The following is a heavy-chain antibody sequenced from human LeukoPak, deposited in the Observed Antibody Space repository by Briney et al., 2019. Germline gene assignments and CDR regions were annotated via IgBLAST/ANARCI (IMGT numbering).Heavy chain of an antibody. CDR1: GGSFSGYY. D-gene: IGHD6-13*01. V-gene: IGHV4-34*01. Sequence: SETLSLTCAVYGGSFSGYYWSWIRQPPGKGLEWIGEINHSGSTNYNPSLKSRVTISVDTSKNQFSLKLSSVTAADTAVYYCASTGYSSSWRPFDYWGQGTLVTVSS. CDR2: INHSGST. CDR3: ASTGYSSSWRPFDY. J-gene: IGHJ4*02.